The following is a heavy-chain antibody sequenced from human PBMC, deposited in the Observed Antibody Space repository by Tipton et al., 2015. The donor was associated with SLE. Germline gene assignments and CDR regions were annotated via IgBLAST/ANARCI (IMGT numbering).Heavy chain of an antibody. Sequence: TLSLTCAVSGYSISSGYYWGWIRQPPGKGLEWIGSIYHSGSTYYNPSLKSRVTISVDTSKNQFSLKLSSVTAADTAVYYCARLEWELRYFDYWGQGPLVTVSS. CDR1: GYSISSGYY. CDR3: ARLEWELRYFDY. CDR2: IYHSGST. J-gene: IGHJ4*02. D-gene: IGHD1-26*01. V-gene: IGHV4-38-2*01.